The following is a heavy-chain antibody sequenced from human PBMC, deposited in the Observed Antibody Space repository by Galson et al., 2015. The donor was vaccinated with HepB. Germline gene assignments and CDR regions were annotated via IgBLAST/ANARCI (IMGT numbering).Heavy chain of an antibody. V-gene: IGHV6-1*01. CDR2: TYYRSKWYN. J-gene: IGHJ5*02. D-gene: IGHD6-13*01. Sequence: CAISGDSVSSNSAAWNWIRQSPSRGLEWLGRTYYRSKWYNDYAVSVKSRITINPDTSKNQFSLQLNSVTPEDTAVYYCARFADIAAAGTGFDPWGQGTLVTVSS. CDR3: ARFADIAAAGTGFDP. CDR1: GDSVSSNSAA.